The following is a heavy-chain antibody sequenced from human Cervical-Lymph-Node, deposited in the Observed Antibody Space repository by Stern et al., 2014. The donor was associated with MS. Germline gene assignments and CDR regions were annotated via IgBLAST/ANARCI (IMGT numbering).Heavy chain of an antibody. J-gene: IGHJ4*02. CDR1: GFTFRDFY. Sequence: MQLLESGGGLVKPGGSLRLSCAASGFTFRDFYMSLIRQAPGKGLEWVSHISGSGTAIFYAESVKGRFTISRDNAKNSLYLQMDSLRAEDTAVYYCARGYKYAYKWGQGTLVTVSS. CDR2: ISGSGTAI. V-gene: IGHV3-11*01. CDR3: ARGYKYAYK. D-gene: IGHD3-16*01.